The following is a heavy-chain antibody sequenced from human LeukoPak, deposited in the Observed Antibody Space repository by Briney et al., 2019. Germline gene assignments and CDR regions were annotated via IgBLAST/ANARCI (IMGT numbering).Heavy chain of an antibody. CDR3: ARVWDIAAAGHYYYGMDV. CDR2: MNPNSGNT. Sequence: ASVKVSCKASGYSLTTYYMHWVRQAPGQGLEWMGWMNPNSGNTGYAQKFQGRVTMTRNTSISTAYMELSSLRSEDTAVYYCARVWDIAAAGHYYYGMDVWGQGTTVTVSS. V-gene: IGHV1-8*01. J-gene: IGHJ6*02. D-gene: IGHD6-13*01. CDR1: GYSLTTYY.